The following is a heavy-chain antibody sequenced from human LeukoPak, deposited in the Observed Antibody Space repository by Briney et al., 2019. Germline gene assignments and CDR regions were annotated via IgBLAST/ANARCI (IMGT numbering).Heavy chain of an antibody. D-gene: IGHD2-2*01. J-gene: IGHJ4*02. V-gene: IGHV3-7*04. CDR1: GFTFSNYW. CDR2: VNEDGSYK. Sequence: GGSLRLSCAASGFTFSNYWMSWVRQAPGKGLEWVANVNEDGSYKYQVDSVRGRFTISRDNAKNSLYLQMDSLRAEDTAVYYCARDRNTRSSDYWGQGTLVTVSS. CDR3: ARDRNTRSSDY.